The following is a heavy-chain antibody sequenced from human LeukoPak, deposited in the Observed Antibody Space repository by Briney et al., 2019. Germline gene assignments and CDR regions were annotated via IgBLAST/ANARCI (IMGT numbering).Heavy chain of an antibody. Sequence: ASVKVSCKASGYTFTDYYMNWVRQAPGEGLSWMGWINPNSGGTNYAQKFQGRVTMTRDTSISPAYMDLNRLRSDDTAVYYCARDRSGIDYWGQGTLVTVSS. J-gene: IGHJ4*02. CDR3: ARDRSGIDY. CDR1: GYTFTDYY. V-gene: IGHV1-2*02. CDR2: INPNSGGT.